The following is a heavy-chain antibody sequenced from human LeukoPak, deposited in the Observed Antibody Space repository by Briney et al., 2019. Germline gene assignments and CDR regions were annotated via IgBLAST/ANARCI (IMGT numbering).Heavy chain of an antibody. CDR2: IIPIFGTA. J-gene: IGHJ3*02. CDR3: ARGGITFGGVIPLGAFDI. Sequence: SVKVSCKASGGTFSSYAISWVRQAPGQGLEWMGGIIPIFGTANYAQKFQGRVTITADESTSTAYMELSSLRSEDTAVYHCARGGITFGGVIPLGAFDIWGQGTIVTVSS. CDR1: GGTFSSYA. V-gene: IGHV1-69*01. D-gene: IGHD3-16*02.